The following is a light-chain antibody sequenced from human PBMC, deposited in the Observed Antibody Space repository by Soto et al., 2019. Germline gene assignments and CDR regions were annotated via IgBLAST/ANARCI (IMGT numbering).Light chain of an antibody. CDR1: SSNIGSSA. J-gene: IGLJ2*01. CDR2: SHN. V-gene: IGLV1-44*01. CDR3: AAWDDSLNGVV. Sequence: QAVVTQAPSASGSPGQRVTISCSGSSSNIGSSAVNWYRQVPGTAPKLLIYSHNQRPSGVPDRFSGSKSDTSASLAISGLQSEDEADYYCAAWDDSLNGVVFGGGTKLTVL.